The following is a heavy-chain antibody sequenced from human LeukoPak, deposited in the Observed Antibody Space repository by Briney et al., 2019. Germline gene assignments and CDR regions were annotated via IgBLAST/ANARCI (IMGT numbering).Heavy chain of an antibody. J-gene: IGHJ4*02. CDR3: AAVLTGSWYVPFDY. CDR1: GFTVRSDC. CDR2: INGSGGRT. Sequence: GGSLRLAYPVAGFTVRSDCIGSARQAPGSGLGLVAPINGSGGRTYYADSVQGRFTISRDNSKNTLYLQMTSLRAEDTAVYSCAAVLTGSWYVPFDYWGQGTLVTVSS. D-gene: IGHD6-13*01. V-gene: IGHV3-23*01.